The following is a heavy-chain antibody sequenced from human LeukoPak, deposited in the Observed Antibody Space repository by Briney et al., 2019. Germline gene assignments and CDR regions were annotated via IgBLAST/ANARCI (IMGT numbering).Heavy chain of an antibody. CDR2: ISSSSSYI. J-gene: IGHJ6*04. Sequence: GSLRLSCAASGFTFSSYSMNWVRQAPGKGLDWVSSISSSSSYIYYADSVRGRFTISRDNAKNSLYLQMSSLRAEDTAVYYCASGFYAIRDVWGKGTTVTVSS. D-gene: IGHD3-16*01. CDR3: ASGFYAIRDV. CDR1: GFTFSSYS. V-gene: IGHV3-21*01.